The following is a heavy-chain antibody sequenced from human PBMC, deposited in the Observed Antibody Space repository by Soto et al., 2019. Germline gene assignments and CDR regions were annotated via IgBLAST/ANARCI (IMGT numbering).Heavy chain of an antibody. V-gene: IGHV3-72*01. J-gene: IGHJ4*02. D-gene: IGHD3-10*01. CDR3: VRVALSGSGIRLFDY. CDR2: TKNKANSYTT. Sequence: EVQLEESGGGLVQPGGSLRLSCAASGFTFSDHYMDWVRQAPGKGLEWVGRTKNKANSYTTEYAASVKGRFXXXRXYSXXXXXXXXXXXXXXXXXXYYCVRVALSGSGIRLFDYWGQGTLVTVSS. CDR1: GFTFSDHY.